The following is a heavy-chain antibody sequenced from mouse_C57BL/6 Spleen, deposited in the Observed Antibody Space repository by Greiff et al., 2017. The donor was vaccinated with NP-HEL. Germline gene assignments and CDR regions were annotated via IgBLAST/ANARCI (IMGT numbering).Heavy chain of an antibody. J-gene: IGHJ2*01. CDR3: ALEEDGITTVVADY. Sequence: QVHVKQPGAELVKPGASVKMSCKASGYTFTSYWITWVKQRPGQGLEWIGDIYPGSGSTNYNEKFKSKATLTVDTSSSTAYMQLSSLTSEDSAVYYCALEEDGITTVVADYWGQGTTLTVSS. CDR2: IYPGSGST. D-gene: IGHD1-1*01. CDR1: GYTFTSYW. V-gene: IGHV1-55*01.